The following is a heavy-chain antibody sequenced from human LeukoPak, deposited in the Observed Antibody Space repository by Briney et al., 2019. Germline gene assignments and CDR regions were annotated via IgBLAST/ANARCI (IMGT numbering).Heavy chain of an antibody. Sequence: ASVKVSCKASGYTSTGYYMHWVRHAPGQGLEWMGRINPNSGGTNYAQKFQGSVTMTRDTSISTAYMELSRLRSDDTAVYYCAREGGAYCSSTSCSFEKYNWFDPWGQGTLVTVSS. CDR1: GYTSTGYY. J-gene: IGHJ5*02. CDR3: AREGGAYCSSTSCSFEKYNWFDP. V-gene: IGHV1-2*06. D-gene: IGHD2-2*01. CDR2: INPNSGGT.